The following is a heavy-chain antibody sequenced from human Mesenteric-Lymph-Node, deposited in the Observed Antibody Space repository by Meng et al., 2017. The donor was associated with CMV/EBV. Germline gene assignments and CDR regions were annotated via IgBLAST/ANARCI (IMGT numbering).Heavy chain of an antibody. CDR1: GGSISSYY. CDR3: ARRGHLAYTFDI. Sequence: SETLSLTCTVSGGSISSYYWSWIRQPPGKGLEWIGYIYYDGSTNYNPSLKSRVTTSLDTSKNHFSLKLSSMTAADTAVYYCARRGHLAYTFDIWGQGTMVTVSS. CDR2: IYYDGST. V-gene: IGHV4-59*01. D-gene: IGHD2-2*02. J-gene: IGHJ3*02.